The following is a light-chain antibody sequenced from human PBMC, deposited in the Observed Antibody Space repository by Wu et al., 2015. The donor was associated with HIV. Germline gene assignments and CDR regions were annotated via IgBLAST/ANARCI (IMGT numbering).Light chain of an antibody. V-gene: IGKV1-13*02. CDR1: QDIFTY. CDR2: DAS. CDR3: QQLNSFPLT. J-gene: IGKJ5*01. Sequence: AIQLTQSPSSLSASIGDRVNITCRASQDIFTYLAWYQQTPGKAPRVLIYDASTLQSGVSSRFRGSGSGADFTLTISGLQREDFAIYFCQQLNSFPLTFGQGSRLEI.